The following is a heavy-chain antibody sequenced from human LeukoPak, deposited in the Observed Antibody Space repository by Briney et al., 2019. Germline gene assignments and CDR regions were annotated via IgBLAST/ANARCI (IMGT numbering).Heavy chain of an antibody. D-gene: IGHD6-19*01. Sequence: ASVKVSCKASGGTFSSYAISWVRQVPGQGLEWMGRIIPILGIANYAQKFQGRVTITADKSTSTAYMELSSLRSEDTAVYYCARRIAVAGGWYWGQGTLVTVSS. J-gene: IGHJ4*02. CDR2: IIPILGIA. V-gene: IGHV1-69*04. CDR3: ARRIAVAGGWY. CDR1: GGTFSSYA.